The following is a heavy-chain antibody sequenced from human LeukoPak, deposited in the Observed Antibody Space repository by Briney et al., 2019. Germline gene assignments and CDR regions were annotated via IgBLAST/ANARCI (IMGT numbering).Heavy chain of an antibody. CDR3: ATAPSWGLGMDV. CDR1: GYTLTELS. J-gene: IGHJ6*02. D-gene: IGHD3-16*01. CDR2: FDPEDGET. V-gene: IGHV1-24*01. Sequence: ASVKVSCKVSGYTLTELSMHWVRQALGKGLEWMGGFDPEDGETIYAQKFQGRVTMTEDTSTDTAYMELSSLRSEDTAVYYCATAPSWGLGMDVWGQGTTVTVSS.